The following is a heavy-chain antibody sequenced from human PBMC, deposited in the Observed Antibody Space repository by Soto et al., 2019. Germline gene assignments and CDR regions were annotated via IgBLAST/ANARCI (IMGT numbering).Heavy chain of an antibody. J-gene: IGHJ4*02. CDR1: GYTFTSYG. CDR2: ISAYSGNT. CDR3: ARSLITMIETNRGGYFDY. V-gene: IGHV1-18*01. D-gene: IGHD3-22*01. Sequence: GASVKVFCKASGYTFTSYGISWVRQAPGQGLEWMGWISAYSGNTNYAQKLQGRVTMTRDTSTSTAYMELSSLRSDDTAVYYCARSLITMIETNRGGYFDYWGQGTLVTVSS.